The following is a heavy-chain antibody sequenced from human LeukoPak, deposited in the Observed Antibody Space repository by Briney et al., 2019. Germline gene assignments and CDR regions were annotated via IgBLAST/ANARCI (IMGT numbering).Heavy chain of an antibody. CDR3: ARRAAGTFDY. Sequence: SETLSLTCTVSGGSISSSGYYWGWIRQPPGKGLEWIGSIYYSGSTYYNPSLKSRVSISIDTSKNQFSLNLSSVTAADTAVYYCARRAAGTFDYWGQGTLVTVSS. CDR1: GGSISSSGYY. J-gene: IGHJ4*02. CDR2: IYYSGST. D-gene: IGHD6-13*01. V-gene: IGHV4-39*01.